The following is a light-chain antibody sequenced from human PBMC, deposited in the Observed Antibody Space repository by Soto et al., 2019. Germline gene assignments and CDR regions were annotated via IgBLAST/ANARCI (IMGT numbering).Light chain of an antibody. V-gene: IGKV3-15*01. CDR1: QSVSSN. CDR3: QQYTNWWT. CDR2: GAS. J-gene: IGKJ1*01. Sequence: EIVMTQSPATLSVSPGERATLSCRASQSVSSNLAWYQQKHGQAPRLLIYGASTRATGIPARFSGSGSGTEFTLTISSLQSEDFAVYYCQQYTNWWTFGQGTKVEIK.